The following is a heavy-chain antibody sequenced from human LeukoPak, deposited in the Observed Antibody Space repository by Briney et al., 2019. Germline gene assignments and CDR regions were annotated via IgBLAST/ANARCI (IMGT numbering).Heavy chain of an antibody. CDR1: GYNFTSYW. V-gene: IGHV5-51*01. CDR2: IYPGDSDT. CDR3: ARPPTNWGSSDY. Sequence: GESLTISCKGSGYNFTSYWIGWVRQMPGKGLEWMGIIYPGDSDTRYSPSFRGQVTISADKSISTAYLQWSSLKASDTAMYYCARPPTNWGSSDYWGQGTLVTVSS. D-gene: IGHD7-27*01. J-gene: IGHJ4*02.